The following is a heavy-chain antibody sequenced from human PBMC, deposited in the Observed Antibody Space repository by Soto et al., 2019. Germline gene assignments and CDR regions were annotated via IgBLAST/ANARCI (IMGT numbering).Heavy chain of an antibody. Sequence: SETLSLTCTVSGGSISSYYWSWIRQPPGKGLEWIGYIYYSGSTNYNPSLKSRVTISVDTSKNQFSLKLSSVTAADTAVYYCARAWGFGRAHNCCGPWGKGTLVTVSS. CDR3: ARAWGFGRAHNCCGP. CDR2: IYYSGST. J-gene: IGHJ5*02. D-gene: IGHD7-27*01. CDR1: GGSISSYY. V-gene: IGHV4-59*01.